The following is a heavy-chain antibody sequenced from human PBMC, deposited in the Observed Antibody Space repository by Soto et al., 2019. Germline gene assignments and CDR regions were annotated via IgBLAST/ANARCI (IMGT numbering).Heavy chain of an antibody. V-gene: IGHV4-61*01. CDR1: GDSISSGTYY. D-gene: IGHD3-22*01. CDR2: IYYRGST. J-gene: IGHJ4*02. Sequence: QVQLQESGPGLVKPSETLSLTCTVSGDSISSGTYYWSWIRQPPGKELEWIGYIYYRGSTNYNPSLKSRVTISLETSKNQFSLNLNSVTAADTAVYYCASDLRDSSAYALWGQGTLVTVSS. CDR3: ASDLRDSSAYAL.